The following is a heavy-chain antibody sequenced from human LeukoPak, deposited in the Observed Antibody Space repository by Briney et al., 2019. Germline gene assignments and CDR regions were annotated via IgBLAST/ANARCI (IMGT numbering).Heavy chain of an antibody. Sequence: ASVTVSCKASGYTFTGYYMHWVRQAPGQGLEWMGWINPNSGGTNYAQKFQGRVTITRDTSISTAYMELSRLRSDDTAVYYCARAYHSSWYPYDAFDIWGQGTMVTVSS. V-gene: IGHV1-2*02. CDR2: INPNSGGT. CDR3: ARAYHSSWYPYDAFDI. D-gene: IGHD6-13*01. CDR1: GYTFTGYY. J-gene: IGHJ3*02.